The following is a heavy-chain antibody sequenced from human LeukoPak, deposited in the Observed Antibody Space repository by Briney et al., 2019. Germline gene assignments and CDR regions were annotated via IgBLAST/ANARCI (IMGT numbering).Heavy chain of an antibody. CDR2: IYSGGST. CDR1: GVTVSSNN. V-gene: IGHV3-53*01. Sequence: GGSLRVSCAAPGVTVSSNNMKWVREAPGKGLEWVSVIYSGGSTYYADSVKGRFTISRDNSKNTLYLQMNSLRAEDTALYYCAREGIAAAGTFDYWGQGTLVTVSS. CDR3: AREGIAAAGTFDY. J-gene: IGHJ4*02. D-gene: IGHD6-13*01.